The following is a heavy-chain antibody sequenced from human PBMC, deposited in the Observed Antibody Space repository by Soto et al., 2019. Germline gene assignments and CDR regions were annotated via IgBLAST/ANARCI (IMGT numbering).Heavy chain of an antibody. D-gene: IGHD3-10*02. Sequence: GGSLRLSCTTSGFTFGDHAMSWVRQAPGKGLEWVGFIRSKTYGGTTEYAASVKGRSTISRDDSKRFAYLQMNSLITEDTAVYYCARDHMFAFDSWGQGTLVTVSS. CDR3: ARDHMFAFDS. J-gene: IGHJ4*02. CDR2: IRSKTYGGTT. V-gene: IGHV3-49*04. CDR1: GFTFGDHA.